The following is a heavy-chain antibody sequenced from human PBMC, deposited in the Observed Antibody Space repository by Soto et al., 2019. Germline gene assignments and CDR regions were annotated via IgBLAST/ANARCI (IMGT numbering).Heavy chain of an antibody. CDR2: ISYDGSNK. D-gene: IGHD6-6*01. CDR3: AKATRGYSNSSWFDP. Sequence: GGSLRLSCAASGFTFSSYGMHWVRQAPGKGLEWVAVISYDGSNKYYADSVKGRFTISRDNSKNTLYLQMNSLRAEDTAVYYCAKATRGYSNSSWFDPWGQGTLVTVSS. J-gene: IGHJ5*02. V-gene: IGHV3-30*18. CDR1: GFTFSSYG.